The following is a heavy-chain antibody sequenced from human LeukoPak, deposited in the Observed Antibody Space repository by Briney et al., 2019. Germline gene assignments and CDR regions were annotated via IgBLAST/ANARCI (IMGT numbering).Heavy chain of an antibody. D-gene: IGHD4-17*01. CDR3: ARGHTAVTRHFDF. Sequence: SETLSLTCTVSSGSISTSNYYWGWVRQPPGKALEWIGNIFYSGSTYYSPSLKSRVTISLDTSRNQFSLKLSSVTAADTAVYYCARGHTAVTRHFDFWGQGTLVTVSS. V-gene: IGHV4-39*07. CDR1: SGSISTSNYY. J-gene: IGHJ4*02. CDR2: IFYSGST.